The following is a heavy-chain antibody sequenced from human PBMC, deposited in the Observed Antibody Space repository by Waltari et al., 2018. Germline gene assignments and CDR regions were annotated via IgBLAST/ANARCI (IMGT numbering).Heavy chain of an antibody. CDR3: ARDLYSTGSHDY. CDR2: IKQDGSEK. V-gene: IGHV3-7*01. J-gene: IGHJ4*02. CDR1: GFTLSNYW. Sequence: EVQLVESGGGLVQPGGSLRLSCAASGFTLSNYWMTWVRQAPGNGLEWVANIKQDGSEKYYVDSVKGRFTISRDNAKNSLYLQMNSLTAEDTAVYSCARDLYSTGSHDYWGQGTLVTVSS. D-gene: IGHD6-19*01.